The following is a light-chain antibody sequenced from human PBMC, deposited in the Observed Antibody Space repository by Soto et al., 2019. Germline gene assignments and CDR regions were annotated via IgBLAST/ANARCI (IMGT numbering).Light chain of an antibody. Sequence: DLQMTQSPSSVSASVGDRVTITCRASQDIKNWLAWYQQKPGGAPKLLIYAASSVQSGVPSRFSGSGFGTDFTLTISSLQPEDFATYHCQQTSTFPRTFGGGTKVEI. CDR1: QDIKNW. CDR3: QQTSTFPRT. V-gene: IGKV1-12*01. CDR2: AAS. J-gene: IGKJ4*01.